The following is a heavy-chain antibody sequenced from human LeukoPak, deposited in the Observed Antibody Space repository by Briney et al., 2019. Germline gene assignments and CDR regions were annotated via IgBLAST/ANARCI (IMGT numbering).Heavy chain of an antibody. CDR1: GGTFSSYA. CDR3: ARDTNTAAGTAY. V-gene: IGHV1-69*01. D-gene: IGHD6-13*01. J-gene: IGHJ4*02. CDR2: IIPIFGTA. Sequence: GSSAKVSCKASGGTFSSYAISWVRQAPGQGLEWMGGIIPIFGTANYAQKFQGRVTITADESTSTAYMELSSLRSEDTAVYYCARDTNTAAGTAYWGQGTLVTVSS.